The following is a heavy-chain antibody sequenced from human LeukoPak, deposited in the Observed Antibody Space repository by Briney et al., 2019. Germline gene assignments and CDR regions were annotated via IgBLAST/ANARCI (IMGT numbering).Heavy chain of an antibody. CDR3: AREVAGTLAFDY. CDR1: GDSVSSNTAA. Sequence: SQTLSLTCAISGDSVSSNTAAWNWIRQSPSRGLEWLGRTYYRSKWYNDYTMYAVSVKSRITINPDTSKNQVSLQLNSVTPEDTAVYYCAREVAGTLAFDYWGQGILVTVSS. D-gene: IGHD6-19*01. V-gene: IGHV6-1*01. CDR2: TYYRSKWYN. J-gene: IGHJ4*02.